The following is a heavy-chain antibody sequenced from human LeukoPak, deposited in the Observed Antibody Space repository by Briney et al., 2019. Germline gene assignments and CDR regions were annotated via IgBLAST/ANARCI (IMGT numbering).Heavy chain of an antibody. Sequence: PGGSLRLSCAASGFTVSSNYMSWVRQAPGKGLEWVSVIYSGGSTYYADSVKGRFTISRDNSKNTLYLQMNSLRAEDTAVYYCARETTYYDSSGYYRFGYFDYWGQGTLVTVSS. CDR2: IYSGGST. CDR1: GFTVSSNY. V-gene: IGHV3-66*01. J-gene: IGHJ4*02. CDR3: ARETTYYDSSGYYRFGYFDY. D-gene: IGHD3-22*01.